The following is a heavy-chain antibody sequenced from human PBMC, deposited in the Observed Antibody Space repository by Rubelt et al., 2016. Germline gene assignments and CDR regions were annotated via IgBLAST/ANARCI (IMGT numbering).Heavy chain of an antibody. J-gene: IGHJ5*02. CDR2: IYYSGST. CDR3: ARVHSGYDYAVGT. D-gene: IGHD5-12*01. Sequence: QVQLQQWGAGLLKPSETLSLTCAVYGGSFSGYYWSWIRQPPGKGLEWIGYIYYSGSTNYNPPLKSRVTISVDTSQNQFSLKLSSVTAADTGVYYCARVHSGYDYAVGTWGQGTLVTVSS. CDR1: GGSFSGYY. V-gene: IGHV4-34*11.